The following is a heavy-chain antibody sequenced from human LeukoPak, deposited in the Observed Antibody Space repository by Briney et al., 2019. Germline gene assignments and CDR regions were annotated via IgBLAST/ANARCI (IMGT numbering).Heavy chain of an antibody. CDR2: ISGSGGST. CDR3: AKDQSIRATYYYDSSGYYFGSATDY. J-gene: IGHJ4*02. D-gene: IGHD3-22*01. V-gene: IGHV3-23*01. CDR1: GFTFSSYA. Sequence: PGGSLRLSCAASGFTFSSYAMSWVRQAPGKGLEWVSAISGSGGSTYYADSVKGRFTISRDNSKNTLYLQMNSLRAEDTPVYYCAKDQSIRATYYYDSSGYYFGSATDYWGQGTLVTVSS.